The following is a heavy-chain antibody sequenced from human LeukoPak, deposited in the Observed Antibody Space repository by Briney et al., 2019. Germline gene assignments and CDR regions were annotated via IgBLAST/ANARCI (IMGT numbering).Heavy chain of an antibody. D-gene: IGHD3-16*01. CDR3: AKGLRTGVGPYMGYHYYMDV. Sequence: GGSLRLSCAASGFTFSSYSMNWVRQAPGKGLEWVSSISSSSSYIYYADSVKGRFTISRDNAKNSLYLQMNSLRADDTAVYYCAKGLRTGVGPYMGYHYYMDVWGKGATVTVSS. J-gene: IGHJ6*03. CDR2: ISSSSSYI. V-gene: IGHV3-21*04. CDR1: GFTFSSYS.